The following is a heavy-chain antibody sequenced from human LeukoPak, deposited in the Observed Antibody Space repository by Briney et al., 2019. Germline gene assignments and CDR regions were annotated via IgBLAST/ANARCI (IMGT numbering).Heavy chain of an antibody. CDR3: ARGQIAVAGANFDY. D-gene: IGHD6-19*01. J-gene: IGHJ4*02. CDR1: GGSFSGYY. CDR2: INHSGST. V-gene: IGHV4-34*01. Sequence: PSETLSLTCAVYGGSFSGYYWSWIRQPPGKGLECIGEINHSGSTNYNPSLKSRVTISVDTSKNQFSLKLSSVTAADTAVYYCARGQIAVAGANFDYWGQGTLVTVSS.